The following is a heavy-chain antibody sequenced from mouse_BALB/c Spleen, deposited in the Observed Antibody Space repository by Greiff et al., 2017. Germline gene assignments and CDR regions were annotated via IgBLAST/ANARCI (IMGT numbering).Heavy chain of an antibody. Sequence: VQLQQSGAELMKPGASVKISCKATGYTFRSYWIEWVKQRPGHGLEWIGEILPGSGSTNYNEKFKGKATFTADTSSNTAYMQLSSLTSEDSAVYYCASYYRYDESYAMDYWGQGTSVTVSS. CDR3: ASYYRYDESYAMDY. CDR2: ILPGSGST. V-gene: IGHV1-9*01. CDR1: GYTFRSYW. D-gene: IGHD2-14*01. J-gene: IGHJ4*01.